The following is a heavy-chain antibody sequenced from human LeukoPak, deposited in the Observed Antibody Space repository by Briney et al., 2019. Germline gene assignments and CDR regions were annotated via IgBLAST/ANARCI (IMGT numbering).Heavy chain of an antibody. CDR1: GYSISSGYY. D-gene: IGHD6-13*01. J-gene: IGHJ5*02. CDR3: ARVVAAAGTLANYNWFDP. Sequence: PSETLSLTCTVSGYSISSGYYWGWIRQPPGKGLEWIGSIYHSGSTYYNPSLKSRVTISVDTSKNQFSLKLSSVTAADTAVYYCARVVAAAGTLANYNWFDPWGQGTLVTVSS. CDR2: IYHSGST. V-gene: IGHV4-38-2*02.